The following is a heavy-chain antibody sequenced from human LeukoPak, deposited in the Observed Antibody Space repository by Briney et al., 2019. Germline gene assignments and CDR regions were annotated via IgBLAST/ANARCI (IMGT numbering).Heavy chain of an antibody. Sequence: SETLSLTCTVSGGSISSYYWSWIRQPPGKGLEWIGYIYYSGSTNYNPSLKSRVTISVDTSKNQFSLKLSSVTAADTAVYYCARTGGYYYAYAFDIWGQGTMVTVSP. J-gene: IGHJ3*02. D-gene: IGHD3-22*01. CDR2: IYYSGST. CDR1: GGSISSYY. CDR3: ARTGGYYYAYAFDI. V-gene: IGHV4-59*01.